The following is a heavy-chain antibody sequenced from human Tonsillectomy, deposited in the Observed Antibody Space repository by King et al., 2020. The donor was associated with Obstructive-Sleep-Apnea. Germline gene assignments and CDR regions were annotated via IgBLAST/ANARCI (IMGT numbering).Heavy chain of an antibody. J-gene: IGHJ4*02. CDR2: IRYDGSNK. D-gene: IGHD6-6*01. CDR3: AKDRAAARLDY. Sequence: VQLVESGGGVVQHGRSLRLSCAASGFTFSSYGMHWVRQAPGKGLEWVAFIRYDGSNKYYADSVKGRFTISRDNSKNTLYLQMNSLRAEDTAVYYCAKDRAAARLDYWGQGTLVTVSS. CDR1: GFTFSSYG. V-gene: IGHV3-30*02.